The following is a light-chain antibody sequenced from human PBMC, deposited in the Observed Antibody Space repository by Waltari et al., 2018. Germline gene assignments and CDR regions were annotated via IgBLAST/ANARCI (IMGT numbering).Light chain of an antibody. CDR1: QSVGRY. J-gene: IGKJ4*01. Sequence: EIVLTQSPATLSLSPGERATLSCRASQSVGRYLAWYQQKPGQAPRLLIYEASNRATGIPARFSGSGSGTDFSLSISSLEPEDFAVYYCQQRHNWPLTFGGGTKVEIK. CDR2: EAS. CDR3: QQRHNWPLT. V-gene: IGKV3-11*01.